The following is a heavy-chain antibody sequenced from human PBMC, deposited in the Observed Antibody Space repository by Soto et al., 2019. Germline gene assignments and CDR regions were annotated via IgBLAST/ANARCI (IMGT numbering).Heavy chain of an antibody. CDR3: ARQGIAGFLEWLSPFDP. V-gene: IGHV4-39*01. CDR2: IYYSGTT. CDR1: GASFSSSSYY. Sequence: QLQLQESGPGLVKPSETLSLTCTVSGASFSSSSYYWGWIRQPPGKGLEWIGTIYYSGTTYYNPSLKSRLTISVDTSKNQFSLKLSSVTAADTAVYYCARQGIAGFLEWLSPFDPWGQGTLVTVSS. J-gene: IGHJ5*02. D-gene: IGHD3-3*01.